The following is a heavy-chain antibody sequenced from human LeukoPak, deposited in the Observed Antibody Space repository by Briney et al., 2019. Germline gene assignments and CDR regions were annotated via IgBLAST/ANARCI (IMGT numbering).Heavy chain of an antibody. CDR3: AIDPNWGTHS. V-gene: IGHV3-23*01. J-gene: IGHJ4*02. CDR1: GFTFSTYT. CDR2: IGSSGGGI. D-gene: IGHD7-27*01. Sequence: PGGSLRLSCAASGFTFSTYTMYWVRHPPGKRLEWVSIIGSSGGGIHYADSVKGRSTISRDNSKNALYLQMNSLRVEDTAVYYCAIDPNWGTHSWGQGVLVTVSS.